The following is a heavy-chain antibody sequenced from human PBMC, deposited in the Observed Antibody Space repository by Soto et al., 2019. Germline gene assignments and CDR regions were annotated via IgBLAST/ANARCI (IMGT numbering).Heavy chain of an antibody. CDR2: IYHSGST. Sequence: PSETLSLTGAVSGGSISSSNWWSWVRQPPGKGLEWIGEIYHSGSTNYNPSLKSRVTISVDKSKNQFSLKLSSVTAADTAVYYCASLYCGGDCDQRLDPCGQGTLVTVSS. J-gene: IGHJ5*02. CDR3: ASLYCGGDCDQRLDP. V-gene: IGHV4-4*02. D-gene: IGHD2-21*02. CDR1: GGSISSSNW.